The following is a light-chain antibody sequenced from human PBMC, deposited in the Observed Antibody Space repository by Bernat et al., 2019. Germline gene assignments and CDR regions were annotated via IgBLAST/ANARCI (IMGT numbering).Light chain of an antibody. J-gene: IGKJ1*01. V-gene: IGKV3-20*01. CDR2: GAS. CDR3: QHYGSSTWT. Sequence: EMVLTQSPGTLSLSPGERATLVWRARPGGSKRYLSWYQQKPGQAPRLLIYGASSRATGIPDRFSGSGSGTDFTLTISRLEPEDFAVYYCQHYGSSTWTFGQGTKVAIK. CDR1: PGGSKRY.